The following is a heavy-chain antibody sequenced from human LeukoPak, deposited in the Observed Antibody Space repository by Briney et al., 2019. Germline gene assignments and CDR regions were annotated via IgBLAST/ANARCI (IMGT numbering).Heavy chain of an antibody. CDR3: ASTSEFWFGELSWSDP. CDR1: GYTFTGYY. CDR2: IIPIFGTA. Sequence: SVKVSCKASGYTFTGYYMHWVRQAPGQGLEWMGGIIPIFGTANYAQKFQGRVTITADESTSTAYMELSSLRSEDTAVYYCASTSEFWFGELSWSDPWGQGTLVTVSS. D-gene: IGHD3-10*01. J-gene: IGHJ5*02. V-gene: IGHV1-69*13.